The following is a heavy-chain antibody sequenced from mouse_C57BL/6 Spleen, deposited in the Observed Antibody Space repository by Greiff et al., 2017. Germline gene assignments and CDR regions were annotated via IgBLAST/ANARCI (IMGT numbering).Heavy chain of an antibody. D-gene: IGHD1-1*01. J-gene: IGHJ1*03. CDR1: GYSITSGYY. V-gene: IGHV3-6*01. Sequence: EVQLQESGPGLVKPSQSLSLTCSVTGYSITSGYYWNWIRQFPGNKLEWMGYISYDGSNNYNPSLKNRISITRDTSKNQFFLKLNSVTTEDTATYYCARERNYYGSYWYFDVWGTGTTVTVSS. CDR3: ARERNYYGSYWYFDV. CDR2: ISYDGSN.